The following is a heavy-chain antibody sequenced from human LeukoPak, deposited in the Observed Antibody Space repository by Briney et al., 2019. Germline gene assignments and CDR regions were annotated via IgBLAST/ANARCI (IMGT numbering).Heavy chain of an antibody. J-gene: IGHJ3*02. D-gene: IGHD6-13*01. Sequence: SETLSLTCTVSGGSISSYYWSWIRQPPGKGLEWIGYIYYSGSTNYNPSLKSRVTISVDTSKNQFSLKLSSVTAADTAVYYCARRSSWLKAFDIWGQGTMVTVSP. CDR3: ARRSSWLKAFDI. CDR1: GGSISSYY. V-gene: IGHV4-59*08. CDR2: IYYSGST.